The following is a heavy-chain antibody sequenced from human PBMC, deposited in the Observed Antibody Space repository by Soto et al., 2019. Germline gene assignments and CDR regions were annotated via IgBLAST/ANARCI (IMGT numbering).Heavy chain of an antibody. CDR2: ISSSSSYI. D-gene: IGHD6-6*01. Sequence: EVQLVESGGGLVKPGGSLRLSCAASGFTFSSYSMNWVRQAPGKGLEGVSSISSSSSYIYYADSVKGRFTISRDNAKNSLYLQMNSLRAEDTAVYYCARGVRSIAARPIDYWGQGTLVTVSS. J-gene: IGHJ4*02. CDR3: ARGVRSIAARPIDY. V-gene: IGHV3-21*01. CDR1: GFTFSSYS.